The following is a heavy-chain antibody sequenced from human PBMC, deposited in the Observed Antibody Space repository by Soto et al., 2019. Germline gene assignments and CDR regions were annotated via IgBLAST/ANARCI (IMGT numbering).Heavy chain of an antibody. CDR2: IYYSGST. Sequence: SETLSLTCTVSGGSISSGGYYWSWIRQHPGKGLEWIGYIYYSGSTYYNPSLKSRVTISVDTSKNQFSLKLSSVTAADTAVYYCARGLIVDYYDSSGYSHNWFDPWGQGTLVTVSS. D-gene: IGHD3-22*01. J-gene: IGHJ5*02. V-gene: IGHV4-31*03. CDR3: ARGLIVDYYDSSGYSHNWFDP. CDR1: GGSISSGGYY.